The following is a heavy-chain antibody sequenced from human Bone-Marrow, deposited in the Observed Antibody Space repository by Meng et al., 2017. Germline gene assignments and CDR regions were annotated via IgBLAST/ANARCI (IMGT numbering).Heavy chain of an antibody. J-gene: IGHJ4*02. Sequence: LSLTCAASGFTFSSYEMNWVRQAPGKGLEWVSYITTSGSTIYYADSVKGRVTISRDNAKNSLYLQMNSLRAEDTAVYYCVRGGRDGYNYFSYWGQGTLVPVSS. CDR3: VRGGRDGYNYFSY. V-gene: IGHV3-48*03. CDR2: ITTSGSTI. D-gene: IGHD5-24*01. CDR1: GFTFSSYE.